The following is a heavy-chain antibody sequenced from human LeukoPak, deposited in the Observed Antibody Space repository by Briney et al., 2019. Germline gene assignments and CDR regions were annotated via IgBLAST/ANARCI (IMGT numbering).Heavy chain of an antibody. D-gene: IGHD3-22*01. Sequence: ASVKVSCTASGYTFTSYGISWVRQAPGQGLEWMGWISAYNGNTNYAQKLQGRVTMTTDTSTSTAYMELRSLRSEDTAVYYCATIEVSSGYYSYYGMDVWGQGTTVTVSS. V-gene: IGHV1-18*01. CDR1: GYTFTSYG. CDR3: ATIEVSSGYYSYYGMDV. J-gene: IGHJ6*02. CDR2: ISAYNGNT.